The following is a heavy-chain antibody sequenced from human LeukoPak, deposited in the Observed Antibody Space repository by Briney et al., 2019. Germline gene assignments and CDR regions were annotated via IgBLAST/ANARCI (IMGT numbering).Heavy chain of an antibody. CDR1: GFTFSGYA. V-gene: IGHV3-21*01. Sequence: GGSLRLSCAASGFTFSGYAMNWVRQAPGKGLEWVSSIDSSSRNINYADSVKGRFTISRDNAKNALYLQMNSLRAEDTAVYYCARDLAYYYDSSYDWGQGTLVTVSS. D-gene: IGHD3-22*01. J-gene: IGHJ4*02. CDR3: ARDLAYYYDSSYD. CDR2: IDSSSRNI.